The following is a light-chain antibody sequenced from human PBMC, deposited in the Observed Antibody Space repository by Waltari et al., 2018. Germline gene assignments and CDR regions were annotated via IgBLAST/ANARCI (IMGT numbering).Light chain of an antibody. V-gene: IGKV4-1*01. J-gene: IGKJ2*01. CDR2: WAS. Sequence: DIVLIPSPGFLAVSLGERATINCRSSQSVFFTSIDKHYLAWFQQKPGQSPNLLIYWASTRQSGFPDRFSGSGSGTEFSLTIDNLQAEDVAVYYCQQYYTTPRTFGQGTKLEIK. CDR3: QQYYTTPRT. CDR1: QSVFFTSIDKHY.